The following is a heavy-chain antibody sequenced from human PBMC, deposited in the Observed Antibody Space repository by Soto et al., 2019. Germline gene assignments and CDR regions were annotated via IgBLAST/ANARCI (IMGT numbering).Heavy chain of an antibody. J-gene: IGHJ4*02. V-gene: IGHV3-23*01. D-gene: IGHD2-15*01. CDR3: TAGILVAALFDC. CDR1: GFTFSSYA. CDR2: ISGSGGST. Sequence: EVQLLESGGGLVQPGGSLRLSCAASGFTFSSYAMSWVRQAPGKGLEWVSAISGSGGSTYYADSVKGRFTISRDNSKNTLYLQMNSLRAEDTAVYYCTAGILVAALFDCWGQGTLVTVSS.